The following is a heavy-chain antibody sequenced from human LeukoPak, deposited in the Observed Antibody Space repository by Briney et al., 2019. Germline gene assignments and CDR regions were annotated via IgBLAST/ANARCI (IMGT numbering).Heavy chain of an antibody. CDR1: GVTFGSYW. CDR3: ASFTDY. CDR2: INSDGSNT. J-gene: IGHJ4*02. V-gene: IGHV3-74*01. Sequence: GGSLRLSCAASGVTFGSYWMHWVRQTPGKGLVWVSRINSDGSNTNYADSVKGRFTISRDNAQNSLSLQMDSLRAEDTAVYYCASFTDYWGQGTLVTVSS.